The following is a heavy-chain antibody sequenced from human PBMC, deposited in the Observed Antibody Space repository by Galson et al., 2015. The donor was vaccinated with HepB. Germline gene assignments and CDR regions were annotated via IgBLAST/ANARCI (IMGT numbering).Heavy chain of an antibody. CDR3: ATDGGKGTVTTAYYYYGMDV. Sequence: SLRLSCAASGFTFSSYAMSWVRQAPGKGLEWVSAISDSGGSTYYADSVKGRFTISRDNSKNTLYLQMNSLRAEDTAVYYCATDGGKGTVTTAYYYYGMDVWGQGTTVTVSS. CDR2: ISDSGGST. CDR1: GFTFSSYA. J-gene: IGHJ6*02. V-gene: IGHV3-23*01. D-gene: IGHD4-17*01.